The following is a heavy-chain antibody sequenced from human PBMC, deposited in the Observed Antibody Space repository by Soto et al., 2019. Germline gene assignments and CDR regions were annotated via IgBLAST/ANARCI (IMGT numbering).Heavy chain of an antibody. D-gene: IGHD2-21*01. J-gene: IGHJ3*02. V-gene: IGHV3-23*01. Sequence: GSLRLSCTASGFMFNNSAMTWVRQAPGQGLQWVASVSDNGGSRGGTYYADSVKGRFTISRDNSKNTLYLQLDSLTGADTAVYYCASAKAVVIAALGIWGQGTMVTVSS. CDR1: GFMFNNSA. CDR2: VSDNGGSRGGT. CDR3: ASAKAVVIAALGI.